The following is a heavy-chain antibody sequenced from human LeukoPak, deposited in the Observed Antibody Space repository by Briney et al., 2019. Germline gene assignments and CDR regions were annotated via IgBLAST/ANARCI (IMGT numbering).Heavy chain of an antibody. Sequence: GGSLRLSCAASGFTFNNYWMSWVRQAPGKGLEWVAHIKPDGSEKNYVDSVKGRFTLFRDDAKNSVYLQMNSLRVEDTAVYYCAKEIGIAAAAPDAFDIWGQGTMVTVSS. D-gene: IGHD6-13*01. CDR1: GFTFNNYW. V-gene: IGHV3-7*01. CDR3: AKEIGIAAAAPDAFDI. CDR2: IKPDGSEK. J-gene: IGHJ3*02.